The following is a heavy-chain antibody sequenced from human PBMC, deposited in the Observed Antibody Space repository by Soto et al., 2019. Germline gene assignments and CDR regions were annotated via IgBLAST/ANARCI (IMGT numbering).Heavy chain of an antibody. CDR1: CYTFHICG. V-gene: IGHV1-18*04. CDR3: KNGGSDSSGYLLGAFDI. CDR2: ISAYNGNT. D-gene: IGHD3-22*01. Sequence: ASVKVSFKACCYTFHICGSNWLLQAPGQVLEWMGWISAYNGNTNYAQKLQGRVTLTTDTSTSTAYMELRSLRSDDTAVYYCKNGGSDSSGYLLGAFDIWGQGTMVTVSS. J-gene: IGHJ3*02.